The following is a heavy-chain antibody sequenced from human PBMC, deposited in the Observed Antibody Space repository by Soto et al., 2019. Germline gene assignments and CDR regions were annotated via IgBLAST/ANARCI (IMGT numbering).Heavy chain of an antibody. CDR2: IYYSGST. Sequence: SETLSLTCTVSGVSISSYYWSWIRQPPGKGLEWIGYIYYSGSTNYNPSLKSRVTISVDTSKNQFSLKLSSVTAADTAVYYCARSPVVVAAISWFDPWGQGTLVTVSS. D-gene: IGHD2-15*01. J-gene: IGHJ5*02. CDR3: ARSPVVVAAISWFDP. CDR1: GVSISSYY. V-gene: IGHV4-59*01.